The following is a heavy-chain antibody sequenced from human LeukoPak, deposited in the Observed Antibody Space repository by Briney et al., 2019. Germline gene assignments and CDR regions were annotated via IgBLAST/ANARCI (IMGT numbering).Heavy chain of an antibody. V-gene: IGHV1-8*01. D-gene: IGHD6-19*01. Sequence: ASVKVSCKASGYTFTSYDINWVRQATGQGLEWMGWMNPNSGNTGYAQKFQGRVTMTRNTSISTAYMELSSLRFEDTAVYYCARGLGGSGWPEHSFDYWGQGTLVTVSS. CDR1: GYTFTSYD. CDR3: ARGLGGSGWPEHSFDY. CDR2: MNPNSGNT. J-gene: IGHJ4*02.